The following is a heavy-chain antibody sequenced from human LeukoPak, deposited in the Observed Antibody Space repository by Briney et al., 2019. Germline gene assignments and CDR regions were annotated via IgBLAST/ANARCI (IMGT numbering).Heavy chain of an antibody. V-gene: IGHV1-18*01. J-gene: IGHJ4*02. D-gene: IGHD6-19*01. CDR1: GYTFTSYG. Sequence: ASVKVSCKASGYTFTSYGISWGRQAPGQGLEWMGWISAYNGNTNYAQKLQGRLTMTTDTSTSTAFLELRSLRSDDTAVYYCARDYKFSNGWNYFDYWGQGTLVTVSS. CDR2: ISAYNGNT. CDR3: ARDYKFSNGWNYFDY.